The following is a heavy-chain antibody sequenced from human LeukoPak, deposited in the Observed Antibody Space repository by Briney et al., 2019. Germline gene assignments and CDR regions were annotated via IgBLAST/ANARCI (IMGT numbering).Heavy chain of an antibody. CDR2: ICGVGGST. CDR3: AKAPYSTSWYDWGRFDY. Sequence: PGGSLRLSCAASGFTFSSYAMSWVRQAPGKGLEWVSTICGVGGSTYYADSVKGRFTISRDNSKNTLYLQMNSLRAEDTAVYYCAKAPYSTSWYDWGRFDYWGQGTLVTVSS. V-gene: IGHV3-23*01. CDR1: GFTFSSYA. D-gene: IGHD6-13*01. J-gene: IGHJ4*02.